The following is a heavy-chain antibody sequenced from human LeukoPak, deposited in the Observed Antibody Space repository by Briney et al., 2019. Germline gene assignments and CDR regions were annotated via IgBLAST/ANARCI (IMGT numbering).Heavy chain of an antibody. J-gene: IGHJ5*02. V-gene: IGHV4-61*02. D-gene: IGHD3-10*01. CDR2: IYISGSS. Sequence: SETLSLTCTVSGGSISSGSYYWSWIRQPAGKGLEWIGRIYISGSSNYNPSLKSRVTISVDTSKNQFSLKLSSVTAADTAVYYCARHISIYGSGSTFDPWGQGTLVTVSS. CDR1: GGSISSGSYY. CDR3: ARHISIYGSGSTFDP.